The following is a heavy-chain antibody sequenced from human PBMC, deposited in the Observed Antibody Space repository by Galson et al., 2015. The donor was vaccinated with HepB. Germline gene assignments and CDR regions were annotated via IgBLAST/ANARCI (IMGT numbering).Heavy chain of an antibody. V-gene: IGHV5-51*03. J-gene: IGHJ3*02. CDR1: GYSFTNYW. D-gene: IGHD2-21*02. CDR3: ARGKCGGDRYTRRPRAFDI. CDR2: IYPSDSDT. Sequence: QSGAEVKKPGESLKISCKGSGYSFTNYWIGWVRQMPGKGLEWMGIIYPSDSDTRYSPSFQGQVTISADKSISTAYLQWSSPKASDTGMFYCARGKCGGDRYTRRPRAFDIWGQGTMVIVSS.